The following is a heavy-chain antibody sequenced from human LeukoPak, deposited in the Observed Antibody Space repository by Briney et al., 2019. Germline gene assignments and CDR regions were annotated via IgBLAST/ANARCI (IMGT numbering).Heavy chain of an antibody. Sequence: GGSLRLSCAASGFTFSSYSMNWVRQAPGKGLEWVSSISSSSSYIYYADSVKGRFTISRDNAKNSLYLQMNSLRAEDTAVYYCARGRITMVRGAIQPFDYWGQGTLSPSPQ. J-gene: IGHJ4*02. CDR3: ARGRITMVRGAIQPFDY. CDR1: GFTFSSYS. D-gene: IGHD3-10*01. CDR2: ISSSSSYI. V-gene: IGHV3-21*01.